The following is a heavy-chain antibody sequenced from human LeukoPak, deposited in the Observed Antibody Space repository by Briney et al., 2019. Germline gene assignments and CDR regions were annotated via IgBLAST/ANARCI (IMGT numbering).Heavy chain of an antibody. D-gene: IGHD2-2*01. CDR2: IYYSGST. CDR3: ARALYCSSTSCNFDY. Sequence: SETLSLTCTVSGGSNSSSSYYWGWIRQTPGKGLEWIGSIYYSGSTFYNPSLKSRVTISVDTSKNQFSLKLSSVTAADTAVYYCARALYCSSTSCNFDYWGQGTLVTVSS. CDR1: GGSNSSSSYY. V-gene: IGHV4-39*07. J-gene: IGHJ4*02.